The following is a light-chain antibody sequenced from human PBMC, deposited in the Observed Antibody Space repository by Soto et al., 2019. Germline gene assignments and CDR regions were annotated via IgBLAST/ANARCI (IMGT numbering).Light chain of an antibody. V-gene: IGKV1-9*01. CDR3: QQVKTYPLT. CDR2: AAS. Sequence: DIQLTQSPSSLSASVGDRVTITCRASQDISSHLAWYQQKPGEAPKLLIYAASTLQSGVPSGFGGSGSGTEFTLTITSLQPEDFATYYCQQVKTYPLTFGGGTKVEIK. J-gene: IGKJ4*01. CDR1: QDISSH.